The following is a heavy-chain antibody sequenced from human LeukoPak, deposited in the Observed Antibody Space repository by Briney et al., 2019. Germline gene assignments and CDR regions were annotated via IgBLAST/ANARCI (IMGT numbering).Heavy chain of an antibody. CDR1: GGSIRSSSYY. V-gene: IGHV4-39*07. D-gene: IGHD3-16*01. J-gene: IGHJ5*02. Sequence: PSETLSLTCAVSGGSIRSSSYYWGWIRQPPGKGLEWIVSIYYSGSTYYNPSLKSRVTISVDTYKNQFSLKLSSVTAADTAVYYCARFTPQGYGWGGYNRFDPWGQGTLVTVSS. CDR3: ARFTPQGYGWGGYNRFDP. CDR2: IYYSGST.